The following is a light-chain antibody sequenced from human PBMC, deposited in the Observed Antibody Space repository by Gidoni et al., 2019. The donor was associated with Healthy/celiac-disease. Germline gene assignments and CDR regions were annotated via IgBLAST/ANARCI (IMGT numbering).Light chain of an antibody. CDR2: GAS. J-gene: IGKJ1*01. V-gene: IGKV3-20*01. Sequence: EIVFTQSPGTLSLAPGERATLSCRASPSVCSSYLAWYQQKPGQAPRLLIYGASSRATGIPDRFSGSGSGTDFTLTISRLESEDFAVYYCQQYGSSPGTFGQGTKVEIK. CDR3: QQYGSSPGT. CDR1: PSVCSSY.